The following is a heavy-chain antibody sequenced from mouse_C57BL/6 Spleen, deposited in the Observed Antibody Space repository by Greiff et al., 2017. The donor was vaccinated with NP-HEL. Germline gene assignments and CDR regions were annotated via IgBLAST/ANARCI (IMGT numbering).Heavy chain of an antibody. CDR3: ARTYYGNLAY. D-gene: IGHD2-10*01. CDR2: INPNNGGT. CDR1: GYTFTDYY. Sequence: VQLKQSGPELVKPGASVKISCKASGYTFTDYYMNWVKQSHGKSLEWIGDINPNNGGTSYNQKFKGKATLTVDKSSSTAYMELRSLTSEDSAVYYCARTYYGNLAYWGQGTLVTVSA. V-gene: IGHV1-26*01. J-gene: IGHJ3*01.